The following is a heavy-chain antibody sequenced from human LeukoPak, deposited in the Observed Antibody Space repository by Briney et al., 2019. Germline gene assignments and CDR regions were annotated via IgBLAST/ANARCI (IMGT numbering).Heavy chain of an antibody. Sequence: SETLSLTCAAYGGSFSGYYWSWIRQPPGKGLEWIGEINHSGSTNYNPSLMSRVTISVDTSKNQFSLKLSSVTAADTAVYFCARQNYGSAPLRYWGQGTLVTVSS. V-gene: IGHV4-34*01. CDR1: GGSFSGYY. CDR2: INHSGST. CDR3: ARQNYGSAPLRY. J-gene: IGHJ4*02. D-gene: IGHD3-10*01.